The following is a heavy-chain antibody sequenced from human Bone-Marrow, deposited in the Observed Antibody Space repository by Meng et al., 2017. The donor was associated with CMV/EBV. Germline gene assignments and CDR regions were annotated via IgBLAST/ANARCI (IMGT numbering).Heavy chain of an antibody. Sequence: GGSLRLSCTASGFIFSNYEMNWVRQAPGKGLEWVSSISSSSSYIYYADSVKGRFTISRDNAKNSLYLQMNSLRAEDTAVYYCARGADAYCSSTSCYMPYWGQGTLVTVSS. CDR3: ARGADAYCSSTSCYMPY. CDR2: ISSSSSYI. V-gene: IGHV3-21*01. CDR1: GFIFSNYE. J-gene: IGHJ4*02. D-gene: IGHD2-2*02.